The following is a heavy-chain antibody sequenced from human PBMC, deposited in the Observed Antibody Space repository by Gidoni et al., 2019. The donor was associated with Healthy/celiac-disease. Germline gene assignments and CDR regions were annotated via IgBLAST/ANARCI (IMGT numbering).Heavy chain of an antibody. D-gene: IGHD4-17*01. V-gene: IGHV3-49*03. Sequence: EVQLVESGGGLVQPGRSLRLSRTASGSTFCDYAMSWSRQAPGKGLEWVGFIRSKAYGGTTEYAASVKGRFTISRDDSKSIAYLQMNSLKTEDTAVYYCTREPFRTTVTNDYWGQGTLVTVSS. J-gene: IGHJ4*02. CDR3: TREPFRTTVTNDY. CDR1: GSTFCDYA. CDR2: IRSKAYGGTT.